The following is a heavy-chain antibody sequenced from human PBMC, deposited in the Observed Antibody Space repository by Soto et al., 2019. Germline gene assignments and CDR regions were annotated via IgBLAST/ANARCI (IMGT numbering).Heavy chain of an antibody. CDR3: VKVRSVHSYAES. CDR1: GFTFSNYA. V-gene: IGHV3-23*01. CDR2: ISGSGDRT. J-gene: IGHJ1*01. Sequence: EVQLLESGGGLVQPGGSLRLSCAASGFTFSNYAMSWLRQPPGKGLEWVSAISGSGDRTYYADSVKGRFTISRDNSNNTLYLLMNSLRVDDSAVYYCVKVRSVHSYAESWGQGTLVPVSS. D-gene: IGHD5-18*01.